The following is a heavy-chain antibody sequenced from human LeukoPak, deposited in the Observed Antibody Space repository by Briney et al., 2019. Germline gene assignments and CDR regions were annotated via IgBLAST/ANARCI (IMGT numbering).Heavy chain of an antibody. CDR1: GFTFSSYA. Sequence: GGSLRLSCAASGFTFSSYAMHWVRQAPGKGLEWVAVISYDGSNKYYADSVKGRFTISRDNSKNTLYLQMNSLRAEDTAVYYCASLRFLDPIDYRGQGTLVTVSS. CDR2: ISYDGSNK. V-gene: IGHV3-30-3*01. D-gene: IGHD3-3*01. J-gene: IGHJ4*02. CDR3: ASLRFLDPIDY.